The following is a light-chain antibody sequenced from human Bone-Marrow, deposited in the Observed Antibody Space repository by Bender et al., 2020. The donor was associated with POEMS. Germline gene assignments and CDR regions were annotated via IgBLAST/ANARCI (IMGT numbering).Light chain of an antibody. CDR1: SSDVGGYNY. CDR3: SSYTSTSTLVV. V-gene: IGLV2-14*01. J-gene: IGLJ2*01. Sequence: QSALTQPASVSGSPGQSITISCTGSSSDVGGYNYVSWYQQHPGKAPKLMIYEVNKRPSGVSNRFSGSKSGYTASLTISGLQAEDEADYYCSSYTSTSTLVVFGGGTRLTVL. CDR2: EVN.